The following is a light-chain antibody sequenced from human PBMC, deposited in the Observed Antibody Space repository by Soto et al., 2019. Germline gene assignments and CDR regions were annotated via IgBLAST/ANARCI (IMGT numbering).Light chain of an antibody. CDR2: EES. J-gene: IGKJ4*01. CDR1: QAVPNN. Sequence: DIHLTQSPLFVSASVGDRVTITCRPSQAVPNNMAWYQQKPGKPPKLLIYEESTLHSGVPSRFSGRKSGTQFTLTIDSLQPEDFATYYCQQVKTYPRTFGGGTRWIS. V-gene: IGKV1-9*01. CDR3: QQVKTYPRT.